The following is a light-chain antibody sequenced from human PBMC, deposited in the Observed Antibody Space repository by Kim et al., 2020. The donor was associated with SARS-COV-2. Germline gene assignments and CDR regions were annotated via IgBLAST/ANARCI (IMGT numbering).Light chain of an antibody. Sequence: KTVTISCTRSSGSIASNYVQWYQQRPGSAPTTVIYEDNQRPSGVTDRFSGSIDSSSNSASLTISGLKTEDEADYYCQSYDSSNHVVFGGGTKLTVL. CDR2: EDN. J-gene: IGLJ2*01. V-gene: IGLV6-57*03. CDR1: SGSIASNY. CDR3: QSYDSSNHVV.